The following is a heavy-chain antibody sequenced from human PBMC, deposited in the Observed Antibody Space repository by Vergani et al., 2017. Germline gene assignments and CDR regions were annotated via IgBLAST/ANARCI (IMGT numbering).Heavy chain of an antibody. D-gene: IGHD3-10*01. Sequence: QVQLVQSGAEVKKPGASVKVSCKVSGYTLTELSMHWLRQAPGRGLEWMGGFDAEDGETIYAQKFQGRVTMTEDTSTDTAYMELSSLRSEDTAVYYCATPSLWLSPWDFDYCGEGTLVTVSS. V-gene: IGHV1-24*01. CDR1: GYTLTELS. CDR2: FDAEDGET. CDR3: ATPSLWLSPWDFDY. J-gene: IGHJ4*02.